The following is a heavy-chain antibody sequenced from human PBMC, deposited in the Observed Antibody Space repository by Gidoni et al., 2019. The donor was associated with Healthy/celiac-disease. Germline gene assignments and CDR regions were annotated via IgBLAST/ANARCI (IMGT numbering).Heavy chain of an antibody. CDR3: ARGVGYDLYYYMDV. CDR2: ISSSSSTI. J-gene: IGHJ6*03. CDR1: GFTFSSYS. D-gene: IGHD5-12*01. Sequence: EVQLVESGGGLVQPGGSLRLSCSASGFTFSSYSMNWVRQAPGKGLEWVSYISSSSSTIYYADSVKGRFTIARDNAKNSLYLQMNSLRAEDTAVYYCARGVGYDLYYYMDVWGKGTTVTVSS. V-gene: IGHV3-48*01.